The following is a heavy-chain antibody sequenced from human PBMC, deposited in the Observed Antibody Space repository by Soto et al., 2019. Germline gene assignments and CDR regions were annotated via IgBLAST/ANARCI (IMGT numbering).Heavy chain of an antibody. Sequence: EVQLLESGGGLVQPGGSLRLSCAASGFTFSSYAMSWVRQAPGKGLEWVSAISGSGGSTHYADSVKGRFTISRDNAKNSLYLQMNSLRAEDTAVYYCARHLAVTPDYWGQGTLVTVSS. J-gene: IGHJ4*02. D-gene: IGHD4-4*01. CDR1: GFTFSSYA. CDR2: ISGSGGST. CDR3: ARHLAVTPDY. V-gene: IGHV3-23*01.